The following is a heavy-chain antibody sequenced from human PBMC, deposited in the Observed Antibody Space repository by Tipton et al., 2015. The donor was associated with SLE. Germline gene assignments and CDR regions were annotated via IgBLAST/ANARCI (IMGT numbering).Heavy chain of an antibody. CDR1: GGSIGGYY. Sequence: TLSLTCTVSGGSIGGYYWSWIRQSPGRGLEWIGFIYYTGTTNYNPSLKSRITISIDTSKNEFSLKVSSVTAADTAVYYCARSTDQNWFDPWGQGTLVTVSS. D-gene: IGHD2-2*01. V-gene: IGHV4-59*01. J-gene: IGHJ5*02. CDR2: IYYTGTT. CDR3: ARSTDQNWFDP.